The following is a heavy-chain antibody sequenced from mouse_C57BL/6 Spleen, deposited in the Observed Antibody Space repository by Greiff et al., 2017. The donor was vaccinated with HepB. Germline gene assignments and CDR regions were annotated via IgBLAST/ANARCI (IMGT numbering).Heavy chain of an antibody. CDR1: GYTFTSYW. D-gene: IGHD3-2*02. CDR2: INPSNGGT. V-gene: IGHV1-53*01. CDR3: ARSRDGSGAMDY. Sequence: QVQLKQSGTELVKPGASVKLSCKASGYTFTSYWMHWVKQRPGQGLEWIGNINPSNGGTNYNEKFKSKAKLTVDKSSSTAYMQLSSLTSEDSAVYYWARSRDGSGAMDYWGQGTSVTVSS. J-gene: IGHJ4*01.